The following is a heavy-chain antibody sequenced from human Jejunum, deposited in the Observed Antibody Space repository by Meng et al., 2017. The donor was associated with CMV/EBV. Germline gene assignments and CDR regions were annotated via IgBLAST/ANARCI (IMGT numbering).Heavy chain of an antibody. Sequence: QVQLQEWGAGLWKPSETLSLTCTPSGGSFSAYTLSWIRQAPGKGLEWIAEIDHLRRTNFNPSLKSRVSISRDTSRDQFSLRLNSVTAADTAVYYCATADEYAIKYWGQGTLVTVSS. V-gene: IGHV4-34*01. CDR1: GGSFSAYT. CDR2: IDHLRRT. D-gene: IGHD5-12*01. J-gene: IGHJ4*02. CDR3: ATADEYAIKY.